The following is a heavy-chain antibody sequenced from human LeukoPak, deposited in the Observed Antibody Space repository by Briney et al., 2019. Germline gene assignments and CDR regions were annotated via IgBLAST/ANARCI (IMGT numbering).Heavy chain of an antibody. Sequence: EASVKVSCKASGYTFTGYYMHWVRQAPGQGLEWMGRINSNSGGTNYAQKFQGRVTTTRDTSISTAYMELSRLRSDDTAVYYCARGALRFFDWSPFDYWGQGTLVTVSS. CDR3: ARGALRFFDWSPFDY. J-gene: IGHJ4*02. D-gene: IGHD3-9*01. V-gene: IGHV1-2*06. CDR2: INSNSGGT. CDR1: GYTFTGYY.